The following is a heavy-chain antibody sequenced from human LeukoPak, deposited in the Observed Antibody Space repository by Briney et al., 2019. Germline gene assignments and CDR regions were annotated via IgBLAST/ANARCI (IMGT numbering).Heavy chain of an antibody. Sequence: GGSLRLSCAASGFTFSSYSMNWVRQAPGKGLEWVSSISSSTSYIYYADSVKGRFTISRDNAKNSLYLQMNSLRAEDTAVYYCARGGHGTSVAVAGTGDYWGQGTLVTVSS. D-gene: IGHD6-19*01. CDR1: GFTFSSYS. V-gene: IGHV3-21*04. CDR3: ARGGHGTSVAVAGTGDY. CDR2: ISSSTSYI. J-gene: IGHJ4*02.